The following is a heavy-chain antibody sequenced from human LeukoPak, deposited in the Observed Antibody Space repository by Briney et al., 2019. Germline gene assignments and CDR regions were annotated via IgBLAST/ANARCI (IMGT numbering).Heavy chain of an antibody. D-gene: IGHD2-2*01. CDR3: ARDGRYCSSTSCYLDY. V-gene: IGHV3-21*01. J-gene: IGHJ4*02. CDR1: GFTFNTYS. CDR2: ISSSSRYI. Sequence: GGSLRLSCAASGFTFNTYSMNWVRQTPGKGLEWVSSISSSSRYIYYADSVKGRFTISRDNAKNSLYLQMNSLRAEDTAVYYCARDGRYCSSTSCYLDYWGQGTLVTVSS.